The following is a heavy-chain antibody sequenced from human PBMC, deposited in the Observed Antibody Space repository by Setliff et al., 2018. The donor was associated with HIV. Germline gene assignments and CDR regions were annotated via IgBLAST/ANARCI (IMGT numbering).Heavy chain of an antibody. D-gene: IGHD1-26*01. Sequence: PSETLSLTCSVSGGSISGSGPGYYWGWVRQPPGGGLEWIGSVYYSGSTYYNPSLRSRVTISVDTSKNQLSLRLTSVTAADTAIYYCARSTVGAGTSFPWGRGILVTVSS. CDR1: GGSISGSGPGYY. V-gene: IGHV4-39*07. J-gene: IGHJ5*02. CDR3: ARSTVGAGTSFP. CDR2: VYYSGST.